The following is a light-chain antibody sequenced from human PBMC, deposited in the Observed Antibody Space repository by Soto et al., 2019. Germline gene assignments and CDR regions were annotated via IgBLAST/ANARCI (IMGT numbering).Light chain of an antibody. V-gene: IGKV3-20*01. J-gene: IGKJ5*01. CDR1: QSVSSSY. CDR3: QQYCSSPPIT. CDR2: GAS. Sequence: EIVLTQSPGTLSLSPGERATLSCRASQSVSSSYLAWYQQKPGQAPRLLIYGASSRATGIPDRFSGSGSWTNFTLTISRLEPEEFSVYYCQQYCSSPPITFGQGTRLEIK.